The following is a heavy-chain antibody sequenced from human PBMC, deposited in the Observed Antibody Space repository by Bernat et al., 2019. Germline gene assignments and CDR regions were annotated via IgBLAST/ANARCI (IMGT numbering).Heavy chain of an antibody. Sequence: EVQLVESGGGLVQPGGSLRLSCAASGFTVSNNHVTWVRQAPGKGLECVSVIYDTGVTFYTDSVKGRFTISRDTSKNTVNLEMNSLRAEDVAVYYCVVFGGHSVWGQGTLVTVSS. CDR1: GFTVSNNH. CDR3: VVFGGHSV. V-gene: IGHV3-66*01. D-gene: IGHD2-21*02. J-gene: IGHJ4*02. CDR2: IYDTGVT.